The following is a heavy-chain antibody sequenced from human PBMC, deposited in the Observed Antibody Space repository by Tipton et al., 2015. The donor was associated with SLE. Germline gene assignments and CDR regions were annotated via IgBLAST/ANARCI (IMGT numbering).Heavy chain of an antibody. Sequence: SPSFQGHVTISADKSISTAYLQWSSLKASDTAMYYCARPEVVAAATGYFQHWGQGTLVTVSS. J-gene: IGHJ1*01. CDR3: ARPEVVAAATGYFQH. D-gene: IGHD6-13*01. V-gene: IGHV5-10-1*01.